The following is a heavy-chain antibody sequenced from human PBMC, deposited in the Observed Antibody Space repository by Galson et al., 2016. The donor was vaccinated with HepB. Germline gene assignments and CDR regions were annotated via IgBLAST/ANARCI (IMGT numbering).Heavy chain of an antibody. CDR2: ISGSGANT. J-gene: IGHJ4*02. CDR1: GFTFSNYA. V-gene: IGHV3-23*01. D-gene: IGHD6-13*01. CDR3: ARYSNSWAPFDY. Sequence: SLRLSCAASGFTFSNYAMTWDRQAPGKGLEWVSGISGSGANTHYANAVKGRFTISRDNSNNTLYLQVNSLRAEDTALYFCARYSNSWAPFDYWGQGRLVTVSS.